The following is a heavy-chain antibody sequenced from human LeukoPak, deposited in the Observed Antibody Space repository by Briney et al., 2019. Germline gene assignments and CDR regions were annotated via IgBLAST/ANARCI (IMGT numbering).Heavy chain of an antibody. Sequence: GSLRLSCAASGFTFSSYGMSWVRQAPGKGLEWIGYIYYSGSTNYNPSLKSRVTISVDTSKNQFSLKLSSVTAADTAVYYCARAAQQLQVDYWGQGTLVTVSS. CDR2: IYYSGST. V-gene: IGHV4-59*01. J-gene: IGHJ4*02. CDR3: ARAAQQLQVDY. CDR1: GFTFSSYG. D-gene: IGHD6-13*01.